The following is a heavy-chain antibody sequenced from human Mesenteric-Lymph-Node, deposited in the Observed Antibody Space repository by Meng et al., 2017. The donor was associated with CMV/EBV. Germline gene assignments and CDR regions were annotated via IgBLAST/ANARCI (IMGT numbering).Heavy chain of an antibody. CDR2: ISGSGGST. Sequence: GESLKISCAASGFTVSSNYMSWVRQAPGKGLEWVSAISGSGGSTYYADSVKGRFTISRDNSKNTLYLQMNSLRAEDTAVYYCAAGLLSTTFDAFDIWGQGTMVTVSS. J-gene: IGHJ3*02. CDR3: AAGLLSTTFDAFDI. D-gene: IGHD2-21*02. CDR1: GFTVSSNY. V-gene: IGHV3-23*01.